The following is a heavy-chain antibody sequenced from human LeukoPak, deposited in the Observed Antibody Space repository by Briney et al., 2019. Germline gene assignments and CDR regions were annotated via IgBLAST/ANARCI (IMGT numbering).Heavy chain of an antibody. CDR2: IWYDGSNK. Sequence: GGSLRLSCAASGFTFSSYGMHWVRQAPGKGLEWVAVIWYDGSNKYYADSVRGRFTISRDNSKNTLYLQMNSLRAEDTAVYYCARDGDCSSTSCYNRDFDYWGQGTLVTVSS. V-gene: IGHV3-33*01. D-gene: IGHD2-2*02. CDR3: ARDGDCSSTSCYNRDFDY. J-gene: IGHJ4*02. CDR1: GFTFSSYG.